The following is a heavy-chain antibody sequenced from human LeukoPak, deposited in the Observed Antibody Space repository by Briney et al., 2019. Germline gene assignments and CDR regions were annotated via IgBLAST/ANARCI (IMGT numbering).Heavy chain of an antibody. CDR1: GFTFSGSA. J-gene: IGHJ6*02. Sequence: GGSLRLSCAASGFTFSGSAIHWVRQASGKGLEWVGRIRSKANNYATAYGASVEGRFTISRDDSKNTEYLQMSSLKTEDTALYYCTRFNQDPYGMDVWGQGTTVTVSS. V-gene: IGHV3-73*01. CDR3: TRFNQDPYGMDV. CDR2: IRSKANNYAT.